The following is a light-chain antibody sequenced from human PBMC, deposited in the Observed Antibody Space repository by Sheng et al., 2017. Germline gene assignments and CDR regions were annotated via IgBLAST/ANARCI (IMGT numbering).Light chain of an antibody. CDR1: QSFSSK. CDR3: QQYHNWPLT. CDR2: ATS. V-gene: IGKV3-15*01. J-gene: IGKJ4*01. Sequence: EIVMTQSPATLSVSPGERATLSCRASQSFSSKLAWYQQKPGQAPRLLIYATSSRATGIPARFSGSGSGTEFTLTISSLQSEDFAVYYCQQYHNWPLTFGGGTKLEIK.